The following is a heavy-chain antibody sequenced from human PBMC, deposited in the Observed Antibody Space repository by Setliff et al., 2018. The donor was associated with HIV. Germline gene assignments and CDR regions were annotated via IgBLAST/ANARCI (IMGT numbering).Heavy chain of an antibody. CDR3: AGEKYGSGSYWPY. V-gene: IGHV4-34*01. D-gene: IGHD3-10*01. CDR2: INHSGSP. J-gene: IGHJ4*02. CDR1: GGSFSGSY. Sequence: SETLSLTCGVFGGSFSGSYWSWIRQSPGKGLEWIGEINHSGSPNYNPSLKSRVTLSLDRSKNQFSLRLTSVTAADTAVYYCAGEKYGSGSYWPYWGQGILVTVSS.